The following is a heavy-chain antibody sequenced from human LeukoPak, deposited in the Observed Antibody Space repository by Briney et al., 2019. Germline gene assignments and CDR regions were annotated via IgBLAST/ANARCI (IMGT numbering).Heavy chain of an antibody. CDR2: IYYSGST. CDR3: ARGGYSNYGENWFDP. J-gene: IGHJ5*02. CDR1: GGSISSYY. V-gene: IGHV4-59*01. D-gene: IGHD4-11*01. Sequence: SETLSLTCTVSGGSISSYYWSWIRQPPGKGPEWIGYIYYSGSTNYNPSLKSRVTISVDTSKNQFSLKLSSVTAADTAVYYCARGGYSNYGENWFDPWGQGTLVTVSS.